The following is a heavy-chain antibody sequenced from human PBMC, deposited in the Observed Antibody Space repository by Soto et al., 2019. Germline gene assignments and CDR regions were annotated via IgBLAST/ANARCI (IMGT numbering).Heavy chain of an antibody. D-gene: IGHD3-9*01. J-gene: IGHJ5*02. CDR3: AKDFESPLNPNWFDP. Sequence: GGSLRLSCAASGFTFSSYAMTWVRRAPGKGLEWVSTISGSGGGTYYAESVKGRFTISRDRSKSTVYLQMNSLRAEDTAVYYCAKDFESPLNPNWFDPWGQGTLVTVSS. CDR1: GFTFSSYA. V-gene: IGHV3-23*01. CDR2: ISGSGGGT.